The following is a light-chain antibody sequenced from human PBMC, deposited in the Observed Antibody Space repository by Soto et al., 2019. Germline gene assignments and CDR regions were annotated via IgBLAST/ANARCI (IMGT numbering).Light chain of an antibody. J-gene: IGKJ2*01. CDR2: KAS. CDR3: QQYHSYYT. Sequence: DIQMTQSPSILSASVGDRVTITCRASQSISSWLAWFQQKQGKAPNLLIYKASTLEIGVPSRFSGSGSGTEFTLTISSLQPDDFATYYCQQYHSYYTFGQGTKLEIK. V-gene: IGKV1-5*03. CDR1: QSISSW.